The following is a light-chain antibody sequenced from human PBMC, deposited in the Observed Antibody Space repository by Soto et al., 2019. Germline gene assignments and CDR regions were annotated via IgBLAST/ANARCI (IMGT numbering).Light chain of an antibody. CDR2: DVS. CDR3: QQYNNWPIT. Sequence: EVVMTQSPATLSVSQGERATLSCRASQSARSSLGWYQQKPGQAPSLLIYDVSIRATGIPARFSGSGSGTEFTLPISSLQSEDFEIYYCQQYNNWPITFGQGTDWRL. V-gene: IGKV3-15*01. J-gene: IGKJ5*01. CDR1: QSARSS.